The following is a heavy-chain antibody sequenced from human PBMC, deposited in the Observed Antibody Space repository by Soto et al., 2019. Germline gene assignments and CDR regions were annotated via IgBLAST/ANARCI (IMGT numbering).Heavy chain of an antibody. CDR3: ARQSISWAHY. CDR2: ISSGASYT. CDR1: GFTFSDYN. Sequence: QVQLVESGGGLVKPGGSLRLSCAASGFTFSDYNMYWIRQAPGKGLEWVSYISSGASYTNYADSVKGRFTISRDNAKNSLYLQMNSQRAEDTAVYYCARQSISWAHYWGQGTLVTVSS. D-gene: IGHD2-2*01. J-gene: IGHJ4*02. V-gene: IGHV3-11*05.